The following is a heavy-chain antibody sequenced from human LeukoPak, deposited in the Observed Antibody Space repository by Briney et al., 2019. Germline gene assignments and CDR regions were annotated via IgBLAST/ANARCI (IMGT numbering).Heavy chain of an antibody. Sequence: GGSLRLSCAASGFTFNNYAIYWGRQAPGKGLEWVSGISGSGGNTYYADSVKGRFSVSRDNSRNTVFLQMHSLRAEDTALYYCAKTTAGYSSGRYPGWPIDYWGQGTLVTVSS. V-gene: IGHV3-23*01. CDR3: AKTTAGYSSGRYPGWPIDY. CDR2: ISGSGGNT. CDR1: GFTFNNYA. J-gene: IGHJ4*02. D-gene: IGHD6-19*01.